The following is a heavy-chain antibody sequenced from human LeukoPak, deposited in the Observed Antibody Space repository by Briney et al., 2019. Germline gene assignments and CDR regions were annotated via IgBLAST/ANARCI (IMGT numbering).Heavy chain of an antibody. V-gene: IGHV3-33*06. D-gene: IGHD3-10*01. CDR1: GFTFSSYG. CDR3: AKGSYSGDSSPTGDDY. J-gene: IGHJ4*02. CDR2: IWYDGSNK. Sequence: GGSLRLSCAASGFTFSSYGMHWVRQAPGKGLEWVAVIWYDGSNKYYADSVKGRFIISRDNSKNTLWLHMTSLRAEDTAIYYCAKGSYSGDSSPTGDDYWGQGTLVTVSS.